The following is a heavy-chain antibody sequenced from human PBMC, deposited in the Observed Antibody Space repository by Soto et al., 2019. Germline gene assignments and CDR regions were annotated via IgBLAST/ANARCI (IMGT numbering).Heavy chain of an antibody. D-gene: IGHD2-2*01. CDR1: GYTFTSYY. CDR2: INPSGGST. J-gene: IGHJ6*03. Sequence: GASVKVSCKASGYTFTSYYMHWVRQAPGQGLEWMGIINPSGGSTSYAQKFQGRVTMTRDTSTSTVYMELSSLRSEDTAVYYCASGANCSSTSSPSLYYYYYMDVWGKGTTVTVSS. V-gene: IGHV1-46*03. CDR3: ASGANCSSTSSPSLYYYYYMDV.